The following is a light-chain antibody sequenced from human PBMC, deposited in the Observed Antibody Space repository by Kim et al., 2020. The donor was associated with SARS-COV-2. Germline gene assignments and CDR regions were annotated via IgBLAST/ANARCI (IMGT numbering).Light chain of an antibody. J-gene: IGLJ3*02. V-gene: IGLV2-11*01. Sequence: GQSVTISCTGTSSDVGAYKYVSLYQQPPGKAPKFIIYDVSERPSGVPDRFSGSKSGNTASLTISGLQAEDEADYYCYSYGGGYTWVFGGGTKVTVL. CDR2: DVS. CDR3: YSYGGGYTWV. CDR1: SSDVGAYKY.